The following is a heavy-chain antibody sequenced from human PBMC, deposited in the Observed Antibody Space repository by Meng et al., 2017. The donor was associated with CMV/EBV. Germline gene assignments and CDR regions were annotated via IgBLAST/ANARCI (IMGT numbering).Heavy chain of an antibody. CDR1: GGSFSGYY. CDR2: INHSGST. CDR3: ARGVGGWFDP. D-gene: IGHD1-26*01. V-gene: IGHV4-34*01. J-gene: IGHJ5*02. Sequence: HVPLHQGGAGFLTPSETPSLISSGYGGSFSGYYWSWIRQPPGKGLEWIGEINHSGSTNYNPSLKSRVTISVDTSKNQFSLKLSSVTAADTAVYYCARGVGGWFDPWGQGTLVTVSS.